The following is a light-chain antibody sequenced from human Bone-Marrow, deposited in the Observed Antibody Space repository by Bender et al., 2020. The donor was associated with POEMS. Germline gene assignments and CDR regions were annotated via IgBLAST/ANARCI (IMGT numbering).Light chain of an antibody. V-gene: IGLV2-14*03. CDR3: TSYTSRNTLYV. J-gene: IGLJ1*01. CDR1: SSDIGAYKY. CDR2: DVS. Sequence: QSALTQPRSVSGSPGQSVTISCTGTSSDIGAYKYVSWYQQHPGKAPKLMIYDVSDRPSGVSNRFSGSKSDNTASLTISGLQAEDEADYYCTSYTSRNTLYVFGTGTKVTVL.